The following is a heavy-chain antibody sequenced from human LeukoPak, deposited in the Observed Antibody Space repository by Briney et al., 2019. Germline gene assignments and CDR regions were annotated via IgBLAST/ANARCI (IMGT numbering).Heavy chain of an antibody. CDR3: ARGRLWFGEPTPTGV. CDR1: GGSISSSSYY. J-gene: IGHJ6*04. Sequence: SETLSLTCTVSGGSISSSSYYWGWIRQPPGKGLEWIGSIYYSGSTYYNPSLKSRVTISVDTSKNQFSLKLSSVTAADTAVYYCARGRLWFGEPTPTGVWGKGTTVTVSS. D-gene: IGHD3-10*01. CDR2: IYYSGST. V-gene: IGHV4-39*07.